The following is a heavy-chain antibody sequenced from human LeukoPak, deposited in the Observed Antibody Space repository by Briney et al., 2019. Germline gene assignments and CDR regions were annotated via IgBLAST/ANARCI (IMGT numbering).Heavy chain of an antibody. CDR2: IYYSGST. D-gene: IGHD5-12*01. CDR1: GGSISSSSYY. J-gene: IGHJ4*02. CDR3: ARQGSGYAH. Sequence: SETLSLTCTVSGGSISSSSYYWGWIRQPPGKGLEWIGSIYYSGSTYYNPSLKSRVTISVDTSKNQFSLKLSSVTAADTAVYYCARQGSGYAHWGQGTLVTVSS. V-gene: IGHV4-39*07.